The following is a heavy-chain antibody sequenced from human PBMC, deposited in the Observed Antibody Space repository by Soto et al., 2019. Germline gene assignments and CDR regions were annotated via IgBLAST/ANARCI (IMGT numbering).Heavy chain of an antibody. V-gene: IGHV3-72*01. CDR2: SRNKVKSYTI. Sequence: GGSLRLSCEAAGVIISDHYMDWVRQAPGKGLEWVGRSRNKVKSYTIDYAASVKGRFTISRDDSRNSLYLQMNSLKTEDTAVYYCARVGRYSGRYFYDYWGQGTLVTVSS. CDR1: GVIISDHY. CDR3: ARVGRYSGRYFYDY. D-gene: IGHD1-26*01. J-gene: IGHJ4*02.